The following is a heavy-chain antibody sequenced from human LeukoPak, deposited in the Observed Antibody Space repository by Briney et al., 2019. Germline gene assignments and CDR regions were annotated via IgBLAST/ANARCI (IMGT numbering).Heavy chain of an antibody. CDR3: VSLVVGSSLVWFDP. Sequence: SETLSLTCTVYGGSFSGYYWSWIRQPPGKGLEWIGEINHSGSTNYNPSLKSRVTISVDTSKNQFSLKLSSVTAADTAVYYCVSLVVGSSLVWFDPWGQGTLVTVSS. D-gene: IGHD6-13*01. V-gene: IGHV4-34*01. J-gene: IGHJ5*02. CDR1: GGSFSGYY. CDR2: INHSGST.